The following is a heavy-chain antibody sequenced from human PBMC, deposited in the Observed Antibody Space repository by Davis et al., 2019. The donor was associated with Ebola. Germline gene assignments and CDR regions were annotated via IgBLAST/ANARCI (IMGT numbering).Heavy chain of an antibody. CDR2: IYSGGST. J-gene: IGHJ4*02. D-gene: IGHD2-15*01. Sequence: GESLKISCAASGFTVSSNYMSWVRQAPGKGLEWVSVIYSGGSTYYADSVKGRFTISRDNSKNTLYLQMNSLRAEDTAVYYCASPGYCSGGSCEYWGQGTLVTVSS. CDR3: ASPGYCSGGSCEY. V-gene: IGHV3-66*02. CDR1: GFTVSSNY.